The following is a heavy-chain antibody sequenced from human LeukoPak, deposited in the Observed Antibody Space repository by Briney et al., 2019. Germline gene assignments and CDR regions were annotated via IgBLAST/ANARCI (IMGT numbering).Heavy chain of an antibody. J-gene: IGHJ6*03. D-gene: IGHD6-13*01. CDR2: IYYSGST. CDR1: GGSISSGDYY. Sequence: SETLSLTCTVSGGSISSGDYYWSWIRQPPGKGLEWIGYIYYSGSTYYNPSLKSRVTIPVDTSKNQFSLKLSSVNAADTAVYYCARLIPAARGPTYYYYMDVWGKGTTVTVSS. V-gene: IGHV4-30-4*08. CDR3: ARLIPAARGPTYYYYMDV.